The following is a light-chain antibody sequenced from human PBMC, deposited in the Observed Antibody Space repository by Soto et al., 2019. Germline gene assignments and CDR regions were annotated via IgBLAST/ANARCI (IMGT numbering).Light chain of an antibody. V-gene: IGKV3-15*01. CDR2: GAS. CDR1: QSVGSN. Sequence: ERVVTQSPSALSGSPGERATLSCRASQSVGSNLAWYQQKPGQAPRLLIFGASSRATGVPARFSGSGSGTEFTLTINSLQSEDFAVYFCQQYDNLPLTFGPGTKVDIK. CDR3: QQYDNLPLT. J-gene: IGKJ3*01.